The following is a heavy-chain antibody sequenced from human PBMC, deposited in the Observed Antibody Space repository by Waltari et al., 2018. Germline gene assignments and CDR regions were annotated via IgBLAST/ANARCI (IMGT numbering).Heavy chain of an antibody. CDR3: ARDGDAYYDFWSGQLYGMDV. CDR2: IYYSGST. V-gene: IGHV4-59*01. Sequence: QVQLQESGPGLVKPSETLSLTCTVSGGSISSYYWSWIRQPPGKGLEWIGYIYYSGSTNYNPSLKSRVTISVDTSKNQFSLKLSSVTAADTAMYYCARDGDAYYDFWSGQLYGMDVWGQGTTVTVSS. D-gene: IGHD3-3*01. J-gene: IGHJ6*02. CDR1: GGSISSYY.